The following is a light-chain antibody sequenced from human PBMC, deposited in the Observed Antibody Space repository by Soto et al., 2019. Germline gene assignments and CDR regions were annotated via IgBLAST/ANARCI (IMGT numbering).Light chain of an antibody. V-gene: IGLV2-23*01. CDR3: CSYAGSYPWV. CDR1: SSDIGNYNL. Sequence: QSVLTQPASVSGSPGQSITISCTGTSSDIGNYNLVSWYQQHPGKAPKLMIHEDSKRPAGVSNRFSGSKSGNTASLTISGLRTEDEADYYCCSYAGSYPWVFGGGTKLTVL. CDR2: EDS. J-gene: IGLJ3*02.